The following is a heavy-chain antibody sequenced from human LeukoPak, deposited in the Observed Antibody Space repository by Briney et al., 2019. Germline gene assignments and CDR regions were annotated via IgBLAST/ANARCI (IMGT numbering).Heavy chain of an antibody. CDR1: GYTFTSYY. Sequence: ASVKVSCKASGYTFTSYYMHWVRQAPGQGLEWMGWINPNSGGTNYAQKFQGRVTMTRDTSISPAYMELSRLRSDDTAVYYCARVAYYDSSGYYLFDYWGQGTLVTVSS. CDR3: ARVAYYDSSGYYLFDY. J-gene: IGHJ4*02. CDR2: INPNSGGT. D-gene: IGHD3-22*01. V-gene: IGHV1-2*02.